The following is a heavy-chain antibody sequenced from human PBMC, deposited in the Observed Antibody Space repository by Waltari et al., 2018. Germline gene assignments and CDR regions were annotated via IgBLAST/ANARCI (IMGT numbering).Heavy chain of an antibody. CDR2: ISGSGGST. V-gene: IGHV3-23*01. CDR3: ARTLGSFDWLPYYYGMDV. CDR1: FTFSSYA. D-gene: IGHD3-9*01. J-gene: IGHJ6*02. Sequence: EVQLLESGGGLVQPGFTFSSYAMRWVRQAPGKGLEWVSAISGSGGSTYYADSVKGRFTISRDNSKNTLYLQMNSLRAKDTAVYYCARTLGSFDWLPYYYGMDVWGQGTTVTVSS.